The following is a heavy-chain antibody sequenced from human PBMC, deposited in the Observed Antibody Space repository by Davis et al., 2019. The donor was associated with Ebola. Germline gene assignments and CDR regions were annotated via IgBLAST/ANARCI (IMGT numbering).Heavy chain of an antibody. J-gene: IGHJ5*02. D-gene: IGHD3-22*01. Sequence: ASVKVSCKASGYTFTGYYMHWVRQAPGQGLEWMGWINPNSGGTNYAQKFQGRVTMTRDTSTSTVYMELSSLRSEDTAVYFCARVRTGFYYESSDSPNWFDPWGQGTQVTVSS. CDR1: GYTFTGYY. CDR2: INPNSGGT. CDR3: ARVRTGFYYESSDSPNWFDP. V-gene: IGHV1-2*02.